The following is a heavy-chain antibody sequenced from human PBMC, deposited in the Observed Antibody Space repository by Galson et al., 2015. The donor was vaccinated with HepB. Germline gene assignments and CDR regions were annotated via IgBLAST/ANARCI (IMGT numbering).Heavy chain of an antibody. D-gene: IGHD6-13*01. J-gene: IGHJ4*02. CDR1: GFTFSNYW. CDR2: IKEDGSEK. Sequence: SLRLSCAASGFTFSNYWMTWVRQAPGKGLEWVANIKEDGSEKYYVDSVRGRLIISRDNAENSLYLQMNSLRAEDTAVYYCATTGTIAAGGLGGQGTLVTVSS. CDR3: ATTGTIAAGGL. V-gene: IGHV3-7*03.